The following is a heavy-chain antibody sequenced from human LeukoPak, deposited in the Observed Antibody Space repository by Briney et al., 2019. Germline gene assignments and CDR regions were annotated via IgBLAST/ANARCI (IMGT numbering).Heavy chain of an antibody. V-gene: IGHV4-39*01. D-gene: IGHD6-19*01. CDR3: ARHSGVAVAPGYYYGMDV. CDR1: GGPISSSSDY. J-gene: IGHJ6*04. CDR2: SYYSGRT. Sequence: SDTLSLTCTGSGGPISSSSDYWCLIRQPPGNGLDWIGSSYYSGRTYYNPSLKSRVTISVDTYKTQFSLKLSSVTAADTAVYYCARHSGVAVAPGYYYGMDVWGKGTTVTVSS.